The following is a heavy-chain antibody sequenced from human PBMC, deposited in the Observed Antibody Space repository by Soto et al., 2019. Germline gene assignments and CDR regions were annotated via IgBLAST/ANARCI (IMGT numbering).Heavy chain of an antibody. D-gene: IGHD3-10*01. CDR1: GDTFTTYD. J-gene: IGHJ4*02. CDR3: ARGRASGSYYLLDY. Sequence: ASVNVSCKASGDTFTTYDINWVRQATGHGLEWMGWINPNSGNIGYAQRFQGRVTMTRDTAIRTAYMEVSSLRSDDTAVYYCARGRASGSYYLLDYWGQGTLVTVSS. CDR2: INPNSGNI. V-gene: IGHV1-8*01.